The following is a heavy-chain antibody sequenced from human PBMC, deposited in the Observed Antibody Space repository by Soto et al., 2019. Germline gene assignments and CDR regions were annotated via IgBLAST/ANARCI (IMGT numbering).Heavy chain of an antibody. J-gene: IGHJ6*02. CDR1: GFTFRYYW. D-gene: IGHD3-3*01. Sequence: ESGGGLVQPGGSLRLSCAASGFTFRYYWVNWVRQAPGKGLEWVANINQDGSEKYYVDSVKGRFTISRDNAKNSLYLQMNNLRDEDTAVYYCARGSTYDFWSGYIYYGMDVWGQGTTVTVSS. CDR2: INQDGSEK. V-gene: IGHV3-7*03. CDR3: ARGSTYDFWSGYIYYGMDV.